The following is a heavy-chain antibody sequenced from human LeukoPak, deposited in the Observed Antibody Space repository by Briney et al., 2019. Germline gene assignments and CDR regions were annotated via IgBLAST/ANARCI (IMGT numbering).Heavy chain of an antibody. CDR2: ISGSGGST. D-gene: IGHD2-15*01. Sequence: GGSLRLSCAASGFTFSSYGMSWVRQAPGKGLEWVSAISGSGGSTYYADSVKGRFTISRDNAKNSLYLQMNSLRAEDTAVYYCARDLSPMVCSGGSCYNGFDPWGQGTLVTVSS. CDR3: ARDLSPMVCSGGSCYNGFDP. V-gene: IGHV3-23*01. J-gene: IGHJ5*02. CDR1: GFTFSSYG.